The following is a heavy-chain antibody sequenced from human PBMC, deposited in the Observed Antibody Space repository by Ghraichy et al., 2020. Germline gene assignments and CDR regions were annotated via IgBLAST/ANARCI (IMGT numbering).Heavy chain of an antibody. CDR3: AREPRYLTTTLVVPAASYYYYYGMDV. J-gene: IGHJ6*02. CDR1: GGTFSSYA. D-gene: IGHD2-2*01. Sequence: SMKVSCKASGGTFSSYAISWVRQAPGQGLEWMGGIIPIFGTANYAQKFQGRVTITADESTSTAYMELSSLRSEDTAVYYCAREPRYLTTTLVVPAASYYYYYGMDVWGQGTTVTVSS. CDR2: IIPIFGTA. V-gene: IGHV1-69*13.